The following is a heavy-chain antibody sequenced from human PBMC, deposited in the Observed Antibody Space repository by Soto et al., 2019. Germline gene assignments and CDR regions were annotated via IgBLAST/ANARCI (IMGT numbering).Heavy chain of an antibody. CDR3: ARGSRRVFGMLIISDGLAY. J-gene: IGHJ4*01. Sequence: PPRKGLEWIGRIYDSGSPYYNQPLKSRVPISVDTSKNQFSLKLSFVTDADTAVYYCARGSRRVFGMLIISDGLAYWVNGTPVTGFS. CDR2: IYDSGSP. V-gene: IGHV4-39*01. D-gene: IGHD3-3*01.